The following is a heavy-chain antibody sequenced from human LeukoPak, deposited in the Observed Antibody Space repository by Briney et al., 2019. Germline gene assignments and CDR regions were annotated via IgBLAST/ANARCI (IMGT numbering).Heavy chain of an antibody. Sequence: ASVKVSCKASGYTFTSYYMHWVRQAPGQGLEWMGIINPSGGSTNYAQKFQGRVTITADESTSTAYMELSSLRSEDTAVYYCAVVDPSGAYGMDVWGQGTTVTVSS. CDR3: AVVDPSGAYGMDV. D-gene: IGHD2-15*01. V-gene: IGHV1-46*01. CDR2: INPSGGST. J-gene: IGHJ6*02. CDR1: GYTFTSYY.